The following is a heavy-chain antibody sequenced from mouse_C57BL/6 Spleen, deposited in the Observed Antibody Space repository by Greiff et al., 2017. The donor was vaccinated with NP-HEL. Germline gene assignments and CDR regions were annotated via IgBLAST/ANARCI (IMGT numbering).Heavy chain of an antibody. CDR2: IYPRSGNT. V-gene: IGHV1-81*01. CDR1: GYTFTSYG. D-gene: IGHD1-1*01. J-gene: IGHJ2*01. Sequence: QVQLQQSGAELARPGASVKLSCKASGYTFTSYGISWVKQRTGQGLEWIGEIYPRSGNTYYNEKFKGKATLTADKSSSTAYMELRSLTSEDSAVYFCAREGITTVVEYYFDYWGQGTTLTVSS. CDR3: AREGITTVVEYYFDY.